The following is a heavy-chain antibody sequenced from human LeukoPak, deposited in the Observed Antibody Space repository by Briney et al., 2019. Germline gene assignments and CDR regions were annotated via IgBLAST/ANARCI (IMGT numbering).Heavy chain of an antibody. CDR2: INPSGGST. CDR1: GYTFTSYY. V-gene: IGHV1-46*01. D-gene: IGHD6-19*01. J-gene: IGHJ4*02. Sequence: ASVKVSCKASGYTFTSYYMHWVRQAPGQGLEWMGIINPSGGSTSYAQKFQGRVTTTRDTSTSTVYMELSSLRSEDTAVYYCAREGVAVAGDYWGQGTLVTVSS. CDR3: AREGVAVAGDY.